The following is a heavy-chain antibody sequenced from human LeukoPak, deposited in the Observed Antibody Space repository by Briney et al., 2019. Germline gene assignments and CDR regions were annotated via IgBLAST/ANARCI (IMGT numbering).Heavy chain of an antibody. CDR3: ARGGRYCSGGSCLDY. Sequence: SETLSLTCTVSGGSISSDSYYWGWIRQPPGKRLEWVGTIHYSGRTYYTPSLESRLTISADTSKNQFSLKLSSVTAADTAVYYCARGGRYCSGGSCLDYWGQGTLVTVSS. CDR1: GGSISSDSYY. V-gene: IGHV4-39*07. D-gene: IGHD2-15*01. J-gene: IGHJ4*02. CDR2: IHYSGRT.